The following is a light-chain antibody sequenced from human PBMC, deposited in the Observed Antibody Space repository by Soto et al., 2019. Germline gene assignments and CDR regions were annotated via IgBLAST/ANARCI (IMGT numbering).Light chain of an antibody. CDR3: QQYNNWPPWT. CDR1: QSVSSN. Sequence: EIVMTQSPATLSVSPGERATLSCRASQSVSSNLAWYQQKPGQAPRLLIYGASTRATGIPARIIGSGSGTEFTLTISSLQDEDFAVYYCQQYNNWPPWTFGQGTKVEIK. J-gene: IGKJ1*01. V-gene: IGKV3-15*01. CDR2: GAS.